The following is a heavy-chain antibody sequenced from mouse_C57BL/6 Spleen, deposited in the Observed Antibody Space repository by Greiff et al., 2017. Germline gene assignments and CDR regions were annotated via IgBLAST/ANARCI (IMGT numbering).Heavy chain of an antibody. CDR2: IYPGDGDT. D-gene: IGHD2-3*01. CDR1: GYAFSSYW. Sequence: VQVVESGAGLVKPGASVKISCKASGYAFSSYWMNWVQQRPGKGLEWIGQIYPGDGDTNYNGKFKGKATMTADKSSSTAYMQLSSLTSEDSAVYFCARSDGYYAMDYWGQGTSLTVSS. J-gene: IGHJ4*01. V-gene: IGHV1-80*01. CDR3: ARSDGYYAMDY.